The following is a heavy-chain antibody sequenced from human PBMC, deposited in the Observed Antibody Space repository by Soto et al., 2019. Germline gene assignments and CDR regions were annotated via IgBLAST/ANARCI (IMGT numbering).Heavy chain of an antibody. CDR3: ARVEIGSVGIGYSYYYYGMDV. CDR1: GCTFSRYA. CDR2: ISYDGSNK. J-gene: IGHJ6*02. D-gene: IGHD3-3*01. Sequence: QVQLVESGGGVVQPGRSLRLSCAASGCTFSRYAMHWGRQAPGKGLEWVAVISYDGSNKYYADSVKGRFTISRDNSKTTLYLQMNSLRAEDTSVYYCARVEIGSVGIGYSYYYYGMDVWGQGTTVTVSS. V-gene: IGHV3-30-3*01.